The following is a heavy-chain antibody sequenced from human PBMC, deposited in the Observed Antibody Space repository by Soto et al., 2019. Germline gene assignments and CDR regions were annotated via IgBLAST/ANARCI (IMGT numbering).Heavy chain of an antibody. J-gene: IGHJ4*02. CDR1: GVRVNIYV. Sequence: PWGSLRISCRDSGVRVNIYVMDGLRQAPGKGLEWVARILYDGSKEYYADPVKGRFTISRDNSKNTLYLQMDRLRVEDTAVYFCAKGLALMADHWGQGTPVTGSS. V-gene: IGHV3-30*18. CDR2: ILYDGSKE. D-gene: IGHD2-21*01. CDR3: AKGLALMADH.